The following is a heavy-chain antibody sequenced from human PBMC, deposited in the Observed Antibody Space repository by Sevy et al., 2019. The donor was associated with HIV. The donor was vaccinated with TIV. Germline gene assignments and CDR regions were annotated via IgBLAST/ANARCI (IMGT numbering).Heavy chain of an antibody. CDR2: IRYDGSNK. Sequence: GGSLRLSCAASGFTFSSYGMHWVRQAPGKGLEWVAFIRYDGSNKYYADSVKGRFTTSRDNSKNTLYLQMNGLRAEDTAVYYCAKDLAPGSGWPADYWGQGTLVTVSS. D-gene: IGHD6-19*01. V-gene: IGHV3-30*02. CDR3: AKDLAPGSGWPADY. J-gene: IGHJ4*02. CDR1: GFTFSSYG.